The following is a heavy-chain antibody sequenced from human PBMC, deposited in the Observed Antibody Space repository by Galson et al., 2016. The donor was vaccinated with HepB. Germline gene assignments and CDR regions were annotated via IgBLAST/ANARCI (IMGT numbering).Heavy chain of an antibody. CDR1: GYPFSNYA. Sequence: SVKVSCKASGYPFSNYATHWLRQAPGQSLEWMGWINAGGGGTKYSQKFQGRLSITRDTSANIAYMELSGLRFEDTAVYFCARSTKITTIIGLIAGGAFDIWGQGTVVTVSS. CDR3: ARSTKITTIIGLIAGGAFDI. CDR2: INAGGGGT. J-gene: IGHJ3*02. V-gene: IGHV1-3*01. D-gene: IGHD1/OR15-1a*01.